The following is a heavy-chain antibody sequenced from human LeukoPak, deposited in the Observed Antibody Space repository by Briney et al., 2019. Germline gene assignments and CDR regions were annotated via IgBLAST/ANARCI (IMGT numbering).Heavy chain of an antibody. Sequence: GGSLRLSCAASGFTFSSYWMSWVRQAPGKGLEWVANIKQDGSEKYYVDSVKGRFTISRDNAKNSLYLQMNSLRAEDTAVYYCARITGYDFWSGYYPHYYYYYMDVWGKGTTVTVSS. CDR3: ARITGYDFWSGYYPHYYYYYMDV. D-gene: IGHD3-3*01. CDR1: GFTFSSYW. V-gene: IGHV3-7*01. CDR2: IKQDGSEK. J-gene: IGHJ6*03.